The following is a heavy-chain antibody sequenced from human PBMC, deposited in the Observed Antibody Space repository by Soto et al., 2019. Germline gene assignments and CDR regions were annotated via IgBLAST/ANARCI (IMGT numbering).Heavy chain of an antibody. J-gene: IGHJ6*01. V-gene: IGHV1-69*05. CDR3: ATKRNAVIEYYYYGMDL. Sequence: GASVQVSCTASGGTFSSYAISWVRQAPGQGLEWMGGIIPIFGPAPHAQTFQGSVTMTRDTSISTAYMELSRLSSDDTAAYYCATKRNAVIEYYYYGMDLCGHGTT. CDR2: IIPIFGPA. D-gene: IGHD2-8*01. CDR1: GGTFSSYA.